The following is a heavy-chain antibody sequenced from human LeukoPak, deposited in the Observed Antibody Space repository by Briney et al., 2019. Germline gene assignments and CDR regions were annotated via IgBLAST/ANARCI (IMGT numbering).Heavy chain of an antibody. CDR3: ARATYGGNAPFQH. D-gene: IGHD4-23*01. CDR1: GFSFSNYA. Sequence: GGSLRLSCAASGFSFSNYAMSWVRQAPGKGLEWVSAIRGSGIRTFYADSVKGRFTISRDNSKNTLYLQMNSLRAEDTALYYCARATYGGNAPFQHWGQGTLVTVSS. CDR2: IRGSGIRT. V-gene: IGHV3-23*01. J-gene: IGHJ1*01.